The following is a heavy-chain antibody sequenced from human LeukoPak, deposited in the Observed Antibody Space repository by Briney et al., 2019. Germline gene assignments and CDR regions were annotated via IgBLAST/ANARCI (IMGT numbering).Heavy chain of an antibody. D-gene: IGHD6-19*01. V-gene: IGHV4-34*01. J-gene: IGHJ4*02. CDR3: ARFPGIAVAGTGARKPTRRYYFDY. CDR2: INHSGST. Sequence: SETLSLTCAVYGGSFSGYYWSWIRQPPGKGLEWIGEINHSGSTNYNPSLKSRVTISVDTSKNQFSLKLSSVTAADTAGYYCARFPGIAVAGTGARKPTRRYYFDYWGQGTLVTVSS. CDR1: GGSFSGYY.